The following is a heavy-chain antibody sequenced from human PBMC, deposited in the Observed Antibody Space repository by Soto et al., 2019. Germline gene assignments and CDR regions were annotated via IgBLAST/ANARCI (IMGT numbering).Heavy chain of an antibody. V-gene: IGHV1-46*01. J-gene: IGHJ6*02. D-gene: IGHD6-13*01. CDR3: ARVLAAADPLRYYYYGMDV. CDR1: GYTFTSYY. CDR2: INPSGGST. Sequence: GASVKVSCKASGYTFTSYYMHWVRQAPGQGLEWMGIINPSGGSTSYAQKFQGRVTMTRDTSTSTVYMELSSLRSEDTAVYYCARVLAAADPLRYYYYGMDVRGQGTTVTVSS.